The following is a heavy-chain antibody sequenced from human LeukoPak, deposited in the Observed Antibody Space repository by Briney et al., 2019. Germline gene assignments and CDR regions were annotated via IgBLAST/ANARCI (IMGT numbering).Heavy chain of an antibody. D-gene: IGHD1-14*01. Sequence: SETLSLTCTVSGYSISSGYYWGWIRQPPGKGLEWIGSIYHSGSTYYNPSLKSRVTISVDTSKNQFSLKLSSVTAADTAVYYCARLAQPHYFDYWGQGTLVTVSS. J-gene: IGHJ4*02. CDR3: ARLAQPHYFDY. CDR1: GYSISSGYY. CDR2: IYHSGST. V-gene: IGHV4-38-2*02.